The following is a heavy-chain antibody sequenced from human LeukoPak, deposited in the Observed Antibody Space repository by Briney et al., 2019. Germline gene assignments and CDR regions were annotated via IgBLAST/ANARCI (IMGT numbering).Heavy chain of an antibody. CDR1: GGSFSGYY. J-gene: IGHJ3*02. D-gene: IGHD4-17*01. CDR3: ARDGDYVHAFDI. Sequence: SETLSLTCAVYGGSFSGYYWSWIRQPPGKGLEWIGEINHSGSTNYNPSLKSRVTISVDTSKNQFSLKLSSVTAADTAVYYCARDGDYVHAFDIWGQGTMVTVSS. CDR2: INHSGST. V-gene: IGHV4-34*01.